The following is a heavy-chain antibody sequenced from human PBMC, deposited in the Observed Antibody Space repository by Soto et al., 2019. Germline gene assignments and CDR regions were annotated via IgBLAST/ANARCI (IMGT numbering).Heavy chain of an antibody. V-gene: IGHV1-2*02. CDR2: INPHSGDT. D-gene: IGHD4-17*01. CDR1: GYTFTDHY. J-gene: IGHJ6*02. CDR3: ARGRTVNFYGMVV. Sequence: QVQLVQSGAEVKKPGASVKVSYVASGYTFTDHYIHWVRQAPGQGLEWMGWINPHSGDTIYAQQFQGSVTLTRDTSISTAYMELSRLRYDDTAVYYCARGRTVNFYGMVVWGHGTTVTVSS.